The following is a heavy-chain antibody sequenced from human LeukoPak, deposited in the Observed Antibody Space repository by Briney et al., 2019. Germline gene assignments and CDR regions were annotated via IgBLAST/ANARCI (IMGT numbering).Heavy chain of an antibody. D-gene: IGHD5-24*01. Sequence: AETLSLTCAVYGGSFSGYYWSWLRQPPGKGLEWMGEINHSGSTNYNPSLKSRVTISVDTSKNQFSLKLSSVTAADTAVYYCARGPGWMATNLRNYFDYWGQGTLVTVSS. CDR2: INHSGST. J-gene: IGHJ4*02. V-gene: IGHV4-34*01. CDR3: ARGPGWMATNLRNYFDY. CDR1: GGSFSGYY.